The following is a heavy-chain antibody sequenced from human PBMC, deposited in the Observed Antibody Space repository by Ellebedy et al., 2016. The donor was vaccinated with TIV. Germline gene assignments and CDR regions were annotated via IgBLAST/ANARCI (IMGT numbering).Heavy chain of an antibody. D-gene: IGHD3-22*01. V-gene: IGHV3-7*01. CDR1: GFTFSTYW. CDR3: AKGNGASGYY. CDR2: IKQDGSEK. J-gene: IGHJ4*02. Sequence: GGSLRLSXAASGFTFSTYWMHWVRQAPGKGLEWVANIKQDGSEKYYVDSVKGRFTISRDNAKNSLYLQMNSLRAEDTAVYYCAKGNGASGYYWGQGTLVTVSS.